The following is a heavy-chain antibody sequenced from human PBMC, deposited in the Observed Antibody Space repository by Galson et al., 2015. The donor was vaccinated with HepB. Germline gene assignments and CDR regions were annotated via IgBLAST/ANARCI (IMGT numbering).Heavy chain of an antibody. V-gene: IGHV3-23*01. J-gene: IGHJ4*02. D-gene: IGHD6-19*01. CDR2: ISGSGGST. CDR1: GFTFSSYA. CDR3: AKGENLYSSGWYGPPGVDY. Sequence: SLRLSCAASGFTFSSYAMSWVRQAPGKGLEWVSAISGSGGSTYYADSVKGRFTISRDNSKNTLYLQMNSLRAEDTALYYCAKGENLYSSGWYGPPGVDYWGQGTLVTVSS.